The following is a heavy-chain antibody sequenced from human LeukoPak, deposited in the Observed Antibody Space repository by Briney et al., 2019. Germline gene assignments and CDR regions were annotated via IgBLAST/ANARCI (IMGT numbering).Heavy chain of an antibody. CDR2: ISAYNGNT. CDR1: GYTFTSYG. CDR3: ARACSSTSCYDAFDI. Sequence: GASVKVSCKASGYTFTSYGISWVRQAPGQGLEWMGWISAYNGNTNYAQKLQGRVTTTTDTSTSTAYMELRSLRSDDTAVYYCARACSSTSCYDAFDIWGQGTMVTVSS. J-gene: IGHJ3*02. V-gene: IGHV1-18*01. D-gene: IGHD2-2*01.